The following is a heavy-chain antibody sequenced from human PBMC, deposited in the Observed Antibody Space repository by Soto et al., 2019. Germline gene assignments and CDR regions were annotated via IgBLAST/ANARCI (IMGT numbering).Heavy chain of an antibody. CDR1: GFTFSTYA. CDR2: LSGSGDYT. J-gene: IGHJ4*02. CDR3: AKGYGSGNYLTDY. D-gene: IGHD3-10*01. V-gene: IGHV3-23*01. Sequence: EVQLLESGGGLVQPGGSLRLSCAASGFTFSTYAMSWVRQAPGKGLEWVSALSGSGDYTYYADSVKGRFTISRDNSKNTLYLQMNSLRAEDTAVYYCAKGYGSGNYLTDYWGQGTLVTVSS.